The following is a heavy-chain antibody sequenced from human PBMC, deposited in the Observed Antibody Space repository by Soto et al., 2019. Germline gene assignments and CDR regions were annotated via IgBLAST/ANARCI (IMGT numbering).Heavy chain of an antibody. Sequence: PSETLSLTCAVSGGSISSSNWWSWVRQPPGKGLEWIGEIYHSGSTNYNPSLKSRVTISVDKSKNQFSLKLSSVTAADTAVYYCARGRRRYDFWSGYPPTDGMDVWGQGTTVTVSS. D-gene: IGHD3-3*01. CDR3: ARGRRRYDFWSGYPPTDGMDV. J-gene: IGHJ6*02. CDR2: IYHSGST. V-gene: IGHV4-4*02. CDR1: GGSISSSNW.